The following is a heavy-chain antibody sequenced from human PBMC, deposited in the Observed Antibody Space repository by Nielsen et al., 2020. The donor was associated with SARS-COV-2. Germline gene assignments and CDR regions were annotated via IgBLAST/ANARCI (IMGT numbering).Heavy chain of an antibody. Sequence: GESLKISCAASGFTFSSYATHWVRQAPGKGLEWVAVISYDGSNKYYADSVKGRFTISRDNSKNTLYLQMNSLRAEDTAVYYCAGAPRLGGAFDIWGQGTMVTVSS. V-gene: IGHV3-30*04. CDR3: AGAPRLGGAFDI. CDR2: ISYDGSNK. J-gene: IGHJ3*02. D-gene: IGHD1-26*01. CDR1: GFTFSSYA.